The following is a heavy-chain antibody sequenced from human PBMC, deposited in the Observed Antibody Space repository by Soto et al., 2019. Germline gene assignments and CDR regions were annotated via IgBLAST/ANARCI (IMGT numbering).Heavy chain of an antibody. V-gene: IGHV3-9*01. D-gene: IGHD4-17*01. Sequence: EVQLVESGGGLVQPGRSLRLSCAASGFTFDDYAMHWVRQAPGKGLEWVSGISWNSGSIGYADSVKGRFTISRDNAKNSLYLQMNSLRAEDTALYYCGKGGGGTVIISYFDYWGQGTLVTVSS. CDR2: ISWNSGSI. CDR3: GKGGGGTVIISYFDY. J-gene: IGHJ4*02. CDR1: GFTFDDYA.